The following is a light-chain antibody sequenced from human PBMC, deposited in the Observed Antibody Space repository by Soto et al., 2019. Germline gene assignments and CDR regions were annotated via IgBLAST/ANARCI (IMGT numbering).Light chain of an antibody. Sequence: QSALTQPASVSGSPGQSITISCTGATLAVGLYKYVSWYQQRPDKAPKLIIYDVSDRPSGLSNRFSGSKSGSTASLTISGLQAADEADYYCAAYTSSATPYIFGTGTKLTVL. V-gene: IGLV2-14*01. J-gene: IGLJ1*01. CDR1: TLAVGLYKY. CDR3: AAYTSSATPYI. CDR2: DVS.